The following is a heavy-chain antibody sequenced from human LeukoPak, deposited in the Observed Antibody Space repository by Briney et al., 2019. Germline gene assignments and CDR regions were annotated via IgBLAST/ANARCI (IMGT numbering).Heavy chain of an antibody. V-gene: IGHV4-34*01. CDR1: GGSFSGYY. J-gene: IGHJ4*02. CDR2: INHSGST. D-gene: IGHD4-17*01. CDR3: ARQDYGDYFSFGY. Sequence: SETLSLTCAVYGGSFSGYYWSWLRQPPGKGLEWIGEINHSGSTNYNPSLKSRVTISVDTSKNQFSLKLSAVTAADTAVYYCARQDYGDYFSFGYWRQGTLVSVSS.